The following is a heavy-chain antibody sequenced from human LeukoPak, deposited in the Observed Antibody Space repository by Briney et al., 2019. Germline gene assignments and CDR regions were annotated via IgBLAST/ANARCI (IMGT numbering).Heavy chain of an antibody. J-gene: IGHJ4*02. D-gene: IGHD3-9*01. CDR2: IYHSGIT. CDR1: GYSIRSGFY. CDR3: ARAVESFDWLPRFDY. Sequence: SGTLSLTCTVSGYSIRSGFYWGWIRQPPGKGLEWIGNIYHSGITYYTQSLKSRVTISVDTSKNQLYLKLSTVRAADTAVYYCARAVESFDWLPRFDYWGQGTLVTVSS. V-gene: IGHV4-38-2*02.